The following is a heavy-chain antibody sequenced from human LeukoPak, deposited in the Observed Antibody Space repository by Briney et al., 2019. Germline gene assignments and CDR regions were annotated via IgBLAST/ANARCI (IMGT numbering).Heavy chain of an antibody. CDR3: ARSVEASGHFDY. D-gene: IGHD2-2*01. J-gene: IGHJ4*02. V-gene: IGHV4-34*01. CDR1: GGSFSGYY. Sequence: PSETLSLTCAVYGGSFSGYYWNWIRQPPGKGLEWIGEINHSGSTNYSPSLKSRVTISVDTSKNQFSLKLSSVTAADTAVYYCARSVEASGHFDYWGQGTLVSVSS. CDR2: INHSGST.